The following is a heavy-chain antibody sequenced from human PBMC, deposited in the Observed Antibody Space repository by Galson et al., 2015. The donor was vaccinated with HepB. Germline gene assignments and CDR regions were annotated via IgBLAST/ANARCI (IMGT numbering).Heavy chain of an antibody. Sequence: SLRLSCAASGFTFRTYAMTWVRQAPGKGLEWVSTITGSGGTTYFADSVKGRFTISRDNSKNTLSLQMNSLRVEDTAVYYCASGGTSDTWLKFDYWGQGTLVTVSS. V-gene: IGHV3-23*01. J-gene: IGHJ4*02. CDR3: ASGGTSDTWLKFDY. D-gene: IGHD3-16*01. CDR2: ITGSGGTT. CDR1: GFTFRTYA.